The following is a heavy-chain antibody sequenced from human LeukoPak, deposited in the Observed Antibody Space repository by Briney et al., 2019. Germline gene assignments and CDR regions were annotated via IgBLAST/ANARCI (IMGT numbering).Heavy chain of an antibody. J-gene: IGHJ4*02. CDR3: SRPIAGYSLDY. CDR2: IYPGDSDT. D-gene: IGHD5-24*01. CDR1: GYSFTSYW. V-gene: IGHV5-51*01. Sequence: GESLKISCKGSGYSFTSYWIGWVRQMPGRGLEWMGIIYPGDSDTTYSPSFQGQVTISADKSINTVHLQWSSLKASDTAMYYCSRPIAGYSLDYWGQGTLVTVSS.